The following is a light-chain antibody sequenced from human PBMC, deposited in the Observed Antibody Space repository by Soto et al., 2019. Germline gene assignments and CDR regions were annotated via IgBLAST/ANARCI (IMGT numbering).Light chain of an antibody. CDR1: QGVSTW. V-gene: IGKV1D-12*01. J-gene: IGKJ4*01. CDR3: QQTTTFPLT. CDR2: TAS. Sequence: DIPMTQSPSSVSASVGDRVTITCRASQGVSTWLAWYQQKPGKAPNLLIYTASSLPSGVPSRFSGSGSGTDFTLTISSLQPEDFATYYCQQTTTFPLTFGGGTKVEI.